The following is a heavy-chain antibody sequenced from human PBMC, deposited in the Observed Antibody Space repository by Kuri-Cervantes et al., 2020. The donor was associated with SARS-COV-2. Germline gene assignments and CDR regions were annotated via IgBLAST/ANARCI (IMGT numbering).Heavy chain of an antibody. CDR1: GAPVTGGTYS. CDR2: LDTSGGT. D-gene: IGHD5-24*01. V-gene: IGHV4-61*09. J-gene: IGHJ4*02. Sequence: SQILSLTCAVSGAPVTGGTYSWAWVRQPAGKGLEWIGHLDTSGGTTYNPSLRGRVTISLDPSNNQVSLSLTSTTAADTAGYYCGKVSWLQLWRRYSDSWGQGTLVTVSS. CDR3: GKVSWLQLWRRYSDS.